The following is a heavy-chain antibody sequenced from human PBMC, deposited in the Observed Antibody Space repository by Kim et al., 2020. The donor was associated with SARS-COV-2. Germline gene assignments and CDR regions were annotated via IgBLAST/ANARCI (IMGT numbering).Heavy chain of an antibody. V-gene: IGHV1-46*01. D-gene: IGHD2-2*01. J-gene: IGHJ6*02. CDR3: ARTATRFRYGMDV. Sequence: AQKFQGRVTMTRDTSTSTVYMGLSSLRSEDTAVYYCARTATRFRYGMDVWGQGTTVTVSS.